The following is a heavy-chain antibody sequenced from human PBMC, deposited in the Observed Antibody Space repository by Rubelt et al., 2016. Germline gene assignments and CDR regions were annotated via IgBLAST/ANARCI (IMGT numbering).Heavy chain of an antibody. CDR2: INHSGST. D-gene: IGHD6-19*01. V-gene: IGHV4-34*01. Sequence: QVQLQQWGAGLLKPSETLSLTCAVYGGSFSGYYWSWIRQPPGKGLEWIGEINHSGSTNYNPSLKSRVLVSVDTSTNQFSLELSYGTAADTAVYYCARGRIKWLGGWFDPWGQGNLVTVSS. CDR3: ARGRIKWLGGWFDP. CDR1: GGSFSGYY. J-gene: IGHJ5*02.